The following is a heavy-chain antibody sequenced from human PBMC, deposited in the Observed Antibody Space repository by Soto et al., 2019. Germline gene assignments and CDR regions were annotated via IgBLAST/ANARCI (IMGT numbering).Heavy chain of an antibody. CDR1: GGTFSGYY. V-gene: IGHV4-34*01. CDR2: INHSGST. J-gene: IGHJ4*02. Sequence: SVTMSVTCAVYGGTFSGYYWSWIRQPPGKGLEWIGEINHSGSTNYNPSLKSRVTISVDTSKNQFSLKLSPVTAADTAVYYCAREGYSGYDPFDYWGQGTLVTVSS. D-gene: IGHD5-12*01. CDR3: AREGYSGYDPFDY.